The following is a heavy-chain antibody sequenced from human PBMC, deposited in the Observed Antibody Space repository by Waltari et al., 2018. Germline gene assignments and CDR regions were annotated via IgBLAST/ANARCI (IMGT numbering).Heavy chain of an antibody. CDR1: GGTFSSYA. V-gene: IGHV1-69*14. J-gene: IGHJ6*03. CDR2: IIPIFGTA. D-gene: IGHD6-13*01. Sequence: QVQLVQSGAEVKKPGSSVKVSCKASGGTFSSYAISWVRQAPGQGLEWMGGIIPIFGTANYAQKFQGRVTITADKSTSTAYMELSSLRAEDTAVYYCARDYRPGTSRIAAAGTKGYYYYYMDVWGKGTTVTVSS. CDR3: ARDYRPGTSRIAAAGTKGYYYYYMDV.